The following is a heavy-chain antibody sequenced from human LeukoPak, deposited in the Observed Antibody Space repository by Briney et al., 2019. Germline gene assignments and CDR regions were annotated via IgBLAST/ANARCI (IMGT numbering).Heavy chain of an antibody. J-gene: IGHJ3*02. D-gene: IGHD4-17*01. CDR3: ARPPLTTVNAFDI. Sequence: KPGESLKISCKGSGYSFTSYWIGWVRQMPGKGLEWMGIIYPGDSDTRYSPSFQGQVTISADKSISTAYLQWSSLKASDTAMYYCARPPLTTVNAFDIWGQGTMVTVSS. CDR1: GYSFTSYW. CDR2: IYPGDSDT. V-gene: IGHV5-51*01.